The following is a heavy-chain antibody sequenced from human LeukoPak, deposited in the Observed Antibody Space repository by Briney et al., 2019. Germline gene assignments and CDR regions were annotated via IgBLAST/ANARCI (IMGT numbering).Heavy chain of an antibody. V-gene: IGHV1-46*01. CDR3: ARDEAHYYDSSGYFDY. Sequence: ASVEVSCKASGYTFTSYYMHWVRQAPGQGLEWMGIINPSGGSTSYAQKFQGRVTMTRDTSTSTVYMELSSLRSEDTAVYYCARDEAHYYDSSGYFDYWGQGTLVTVSS. CDR1: GYTFTSYY. J-gene: IGHJ4*02. D-gene: IGHD3-22*01. CDR2: INPSGGST.